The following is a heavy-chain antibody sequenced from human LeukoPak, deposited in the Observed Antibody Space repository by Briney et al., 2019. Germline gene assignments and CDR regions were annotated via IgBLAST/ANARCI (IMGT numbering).Heavy chain of an antibody. D-gene: IGHD3-22*01. CDR2: ISSSGSTI. V-gene: IGHV3-48*03. CDR1: GFTVSSNY. CDR3: ARWDYYDSSGYYYGNDY. J-gene: IGHJ4*02. Sequence: GGSLRLSCAASGFTVSSNYMNWVRQAPGKGLEWVSYISSSGSTIYYADSVKGRFTISRDNAKNSLYLQMNSLRAEDTAVYYCARWDYYDSSGYYYGNDYWGQGTLVTVSS.